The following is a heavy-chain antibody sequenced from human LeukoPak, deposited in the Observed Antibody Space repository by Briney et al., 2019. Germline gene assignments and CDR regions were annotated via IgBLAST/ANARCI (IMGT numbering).Heavy chain of an antibody. CDR2: INPNSGGT. CDR3: ARVGSSPPTYYFDY. J-gene: IGHJ4*02. V-gene: IGHV1-2*02. D-gene: IGHD6-6*01. Sequence: APVKVSCKASGYTFTGYYMHWVRQAPGQGLEWMGWINPNSGGTNYAQKFQGRVTMTRDTSISTAYMELSRLRSDDTAVYYCARVGSSPPTYYFDYWGQGTLVTVSS. CDR1: GYTFTGYY.